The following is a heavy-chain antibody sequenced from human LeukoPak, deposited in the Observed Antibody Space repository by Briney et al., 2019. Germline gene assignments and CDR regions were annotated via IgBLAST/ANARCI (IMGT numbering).Heavy chain of an antibody. V-gene: IGHV3-66*01. CDR1: GFTVSSNY. Sequence: GGSLRLSCAASGFTVSSNYISWVRQAPGKGLEWVSVIYSGGSTYYADSVKGRFTISRDNSKNTLYLQMNSLRAEDTAVYYCARDLTGYHLHYYGMDVWGQGTTVTVSS. CDR3: ARDLTGYHLHYYGMDV. D-gene: IGHD3-9*01. J-gene: IGHJ6*02. CDR2: IYSGGST.